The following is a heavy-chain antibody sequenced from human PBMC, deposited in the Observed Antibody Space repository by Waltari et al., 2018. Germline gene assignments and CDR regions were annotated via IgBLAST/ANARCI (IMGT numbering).Heavy chain of an antibody. CDR3: ARSSSWYFLGMDV. V-gene: IGHV1-2*06. CDR2: INPNSGGT. Sequence: QVQLVQSGAEVKKPGASVKVSCKASGYTFPGSYMHWVRQAPGQGLEWMGRINPNSGGTNYAQKFQGRVTMTRDTSISTAYMELSRLRSDDTAVYYCARSSSWYFLGMDVWGQGTTVTVSS. CDR1: GYTFPGSY. D-gene: IGHD6-13*01. J-gene: IGHJ6*02.